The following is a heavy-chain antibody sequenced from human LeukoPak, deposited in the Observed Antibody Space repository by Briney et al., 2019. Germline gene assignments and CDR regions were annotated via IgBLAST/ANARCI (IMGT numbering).Heavy chain of an antibody. V-gene: IGHV4-34*01. D-gene: IGHD4-23*01. CDR2: INHSGST. Sequence: SETLSLTCAVYGGSFSGYYWSWIRQPPGKGLEWIGEINHSGSTNYNPSLKSRVTISVDTSKNQFSLKLSSVTAADTAVYYCARGSTVVNPATSFYFDYWGQGTLVTVSS. CDR1: GGSFSGYY. CDR3: ARGSTVVNPATSFYFDY. J-gene: IGHJ4*02.